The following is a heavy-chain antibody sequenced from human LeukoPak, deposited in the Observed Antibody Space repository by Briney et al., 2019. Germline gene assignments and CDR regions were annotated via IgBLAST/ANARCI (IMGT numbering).Heavy chain of an antibody. J-gene: IGHJ4*02. D-gene: IGHD3-22*01. CDR3: ARVLPHEYYYDSSGYYCLDY. CDR2: INPNSGGT. Sequence: ASVKVSCKASGYTFTGYYMHWVRQAPGQRLEWMGWINPNSGGTNYAQKFQGRVTMTRDTSISTAYMELSRLRSDDTAVYYCARVLPHEYYYDSSGYYCLDYWGQGTLVTVSS. V-gene: IGHV1-2*02. CDR1: GYTFTGYY.